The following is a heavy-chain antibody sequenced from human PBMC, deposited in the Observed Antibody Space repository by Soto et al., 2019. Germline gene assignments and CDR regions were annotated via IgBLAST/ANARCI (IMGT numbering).Heavy chain of an antibody. V-gene: IGHV3-7*03. CDR3: ATYCSGTSCYSFDY. CDR1: GFTFGSYW. J-gene: IGHJ4*02. Sequence: LRLSCLASGFTFGSYWMAWVRQTPGKGLEWVTNMNQDGRERYYLDSAKGRFTISRDNAKNSLYLEMNSLRAEDTAVYYCATYCSGTSCYSFDYWGQGTLVTVSS. CDR2: MNQDGRER. D-gene: IGHD2-2*01.